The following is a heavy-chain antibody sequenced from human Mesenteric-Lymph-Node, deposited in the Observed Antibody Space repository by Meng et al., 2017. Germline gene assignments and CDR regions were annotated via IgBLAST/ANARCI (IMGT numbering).Heavy chain of an antibody. Sequence: ASVKVSCKASGYTFTDSGISWVRQAPGQGLKWMGWIYPDSGDTNYADEFQGRVTMARDTSISTAYMELTSLISDDTAVYYCATLTVGSGTYYPFWGQGTLVTVSS. V-gene: IGHV1-2*07. D-gene: IGHD3-10*01. CDR1: GYTFTDSG. CDR3: ATLTVGSGTYYPF. J-gene: IGHJ4*02. CDR2: IYPDSGDT.